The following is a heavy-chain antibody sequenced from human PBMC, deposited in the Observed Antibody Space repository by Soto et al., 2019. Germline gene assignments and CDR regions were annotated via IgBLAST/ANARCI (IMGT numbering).Heavy chain of an antibody. CDR3: ARSIGGSSYYPPDY. Sequence: QVQLVESGGGVVQPGGSLRLSCAACGFTFSGYGMHWVRQSPGEGLEWVAILANDGSYQYYAESVKGRFTICRDNSKNTLYLQMDSLRPEDTAVYYCARSIGGSSYYPPDYWGQGTLVTVSS. CDR2: LANDGSYQ. CDR1: GFTFSGYG. J-gene: IGHJ4*02. D-gene: IGHD2-15*01. V-gene: IGHV3-30*03.